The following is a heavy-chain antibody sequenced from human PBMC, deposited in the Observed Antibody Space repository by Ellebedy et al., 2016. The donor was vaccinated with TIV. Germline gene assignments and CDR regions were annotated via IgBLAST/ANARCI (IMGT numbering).Heavy chain of an antibody. Sequence: GESLKISCAASGFTFSSYWMHWVRQAPGKGLVWVSRINSDQSSTNYADSVKGRFTISRDNAKNTLYLQMNSLRVEDTAVYYCAREPLRRDGYYLDSWGQGTLVTVSS. CDR2: INSDQSST. V-gene: IGHV3-74*01. CDR3: AREPLRRDGYYLDS. CDR1: GFTFSSYW. J-gene: IGHJ5*01. D-gene: IGHD5-24*01.